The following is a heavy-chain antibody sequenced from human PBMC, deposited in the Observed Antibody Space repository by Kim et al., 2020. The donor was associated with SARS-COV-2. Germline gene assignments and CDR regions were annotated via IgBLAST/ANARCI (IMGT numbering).Heavy chain of an antibody. Sequence: YNPSLKSRVTISVDTSKNQFSLKLSSVTAADTAVYYCARRIAGATSESDYWGQGTLVTVSS. J-gene: IGHJ4*02. CDR3: ARRIAGATSESDY. V-gene: IGHV4-39*07. D-gene: IGHD1-26*01.